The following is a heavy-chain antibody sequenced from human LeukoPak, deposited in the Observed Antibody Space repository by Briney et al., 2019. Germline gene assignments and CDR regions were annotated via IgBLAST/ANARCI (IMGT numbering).Heavy chain of an antibody. V-gene: IGHV3-21*01. CDR1: GFTFSSYS. Sequence: GGSLRLSCAASGFTFSSYSMNWVRQAPGKGLEWVSSISSSSSYIYYAGSVKGRFTISRDNAKNSLYLQMNSLRAEDTAVYYCARGIVREPAAMPDLGYWGQGTLVTVSS. CDR2: ISSSSSYI. CDR3: ARGIVREPAAMPDLGY. D-gene: IGHD2-2*01. J-gene: IGHJ4*02.